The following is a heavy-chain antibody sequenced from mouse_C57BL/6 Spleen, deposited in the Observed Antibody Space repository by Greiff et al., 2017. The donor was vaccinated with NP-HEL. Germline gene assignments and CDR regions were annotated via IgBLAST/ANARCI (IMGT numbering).Heavy chain of an antibody. CDR1: GFTFSDAW. D-gene: IGHD1-1*01. Sequence: EVQLVESGGGLVQPGGSMKLSCAASGFTFSDAWMDWVRQSPEQGLEWVAEIRNKANNHATYYAESVKGRFTISRDDSKSSVYLQMSSIRAEDTSYYYCTRHYCSSSSAYWGKGTLVTVSA. J-gene: IGHJ3*01. CDR2: IRNKANNHAT. CDR3: TRHYCSSSSAY. V-gene: IGHV6-6*01.